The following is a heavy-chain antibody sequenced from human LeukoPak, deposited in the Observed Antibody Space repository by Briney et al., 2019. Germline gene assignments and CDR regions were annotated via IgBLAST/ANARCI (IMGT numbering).Heavy chain of an antibody. V-gene: IGHV3-7*03. D-gene: IGHD3-9*01. CDR2: INQEGSRT. Sequence: GGSLRLSCAASGFTSSSYWMNWVRQAPGKGLECVASINQEGSRTYYVDSVKGRFTISRDNSKNTLYLQMNSLRAEDTAVYYCAKRPNYDILTGYPDDAFDIWGQGTMVTVSS. CDR1: GFTSSSYW. CDR3: AKRPNYDILTGYPDDAFDI. J-gene: IGHJ3*02.